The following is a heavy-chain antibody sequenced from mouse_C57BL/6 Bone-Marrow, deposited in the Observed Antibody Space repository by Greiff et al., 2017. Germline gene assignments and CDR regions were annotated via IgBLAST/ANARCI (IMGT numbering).Heavy chain of an antibody. J-gene: IGHJ3*01. CDR3: ARGLYYDYDGAY. D-gene: IGHD2-4*01. V-gene: IGHV3-1*01. CDR2: ISYSGST. CDR1: GYSITSGYD. Sequence: EVQLVESGPGMVKPSPSLSLTCTVTGYSITSGYDWHWIRHFPGNKLEWMGYISYSGSTNYNPSLKSRISITHDTSKNHFFLKLNSVTTEDTATYYCARGLYYDYDGAYWGQGTLVTVSA.